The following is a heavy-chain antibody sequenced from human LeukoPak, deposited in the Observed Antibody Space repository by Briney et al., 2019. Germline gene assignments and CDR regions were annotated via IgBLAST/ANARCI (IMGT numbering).Heavy chain of an antibody. J-gene: IGHJ4*02. D-gene: IGHD3-10*01. Sequence: GGSLRLSCAASGFTFSSYAMSWVRQAPGKGLEWVSAISGSGGSTYCADSVKGRFTISRDNSKNTLYLQMNSLRAEDTAVYYCAKGLYGSGSPSYYFDYWGQGTLVTVSS. V-gene: IGHV3-23*01. CDR1: GFTFSSYA. CDR3: AKGLYGSGSPSYYFDY. CDR2: ISGSGGST.